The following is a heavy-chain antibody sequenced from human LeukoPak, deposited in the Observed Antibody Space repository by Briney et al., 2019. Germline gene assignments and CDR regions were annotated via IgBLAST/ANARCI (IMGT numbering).Heavy chain of an antibody. J-gene: IGHJ6*02. D-gene: IGHD2-2*01. V-gene: IGHV3-30-3*01. CDR3: ARDREYQLPDYYYYGMDV. CDR2: ISYDGSNK. CDR1: GFTFSSYA. Sequence: PGGSLRLSCAASGFTFSSYAMHWVCQAPGKGLEWVAVISYDGSNKYYADSVKGRFTISRDNSKNTLYLQMNSLRAEDTAVYYCARDREYQLPDYYYYGMDVWGQGTTVTVSS.